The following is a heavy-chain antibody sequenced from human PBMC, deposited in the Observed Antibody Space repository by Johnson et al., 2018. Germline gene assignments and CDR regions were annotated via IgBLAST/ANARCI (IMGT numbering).Heavy chain of an antibody. V-gene: IGHV3-30*03. CDR1: GFTFRNYG. CDR3: ARENYKTGSDFLEAFDI. D-gene: IGHD2-21*01. J-gene: IGHJ3*02. Sequence: QVQLVQSGGGVVQPGRSLRLSCAASGFTFRNYGMNWVRQAPGKGLEWVAVVSWDNSVQRYADSVKGRFTVSRDNSKSTMYLQLNSLRTGDSAVYFCARENYKTGSDFLEAFDIWGQGTTVTVSS. CDR2: VSWDNSVQ.